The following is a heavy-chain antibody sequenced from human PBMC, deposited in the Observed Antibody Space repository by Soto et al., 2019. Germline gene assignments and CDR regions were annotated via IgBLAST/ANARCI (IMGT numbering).Heavy chain of an antibody. J-gene: IGHJ6*02. V-gene: IGHV4-59*08. D-gene: IGHD3-22*01. CDR2: IYYSGST. CDR1: GGSISSYY. Sequence: SDTLSLTCTVSGGSISSYYWSWIRQPPGKGLEWIGYIYYSGSTNYNPSLKSRVTISVDTSKNQFSLKLSSVTAADTAVYYCARRLYYDSSGFEGGGMDVWGQGTTVTVSS. CDR3: ARRLYYDSSGFEGGGMDV.